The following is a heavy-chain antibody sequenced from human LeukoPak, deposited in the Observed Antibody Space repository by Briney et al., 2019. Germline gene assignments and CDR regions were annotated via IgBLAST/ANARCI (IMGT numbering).Heavy chain of an antibody. D-gene: IGHD6-6*01. CDR2: IYYSGST. Sequence: PSETLSLTCTVSGGSISSSSYYWGWIRQPPGKGLEWIGSIYYSGSTYYNPSLKSRVTISVDTSKNQFSLKLSSVTAADTAVYYCARDEYSSSGATYYYMDVWGKGTTVTVSS. CDR1: GGSISSSSYY. J-gene: IGHJ6*03. CDR3: ARDEYSSSGATYYYMDV. V-gene: IGHV4-39*07.